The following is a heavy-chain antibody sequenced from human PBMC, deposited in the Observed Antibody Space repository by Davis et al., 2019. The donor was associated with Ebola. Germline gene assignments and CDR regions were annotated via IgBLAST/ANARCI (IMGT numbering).Heavy chain of an antibody. CDR3: ARGKSYYYYGMDV. J-gene: IGHJ6*02. Sequence: AASVQVSCKASGGTFSSYAISWVRQAPGQGLEWMGIINPSGGSTSYAQKFQGRVTMTRDTSTSTVYMELSSLRSEDTAVYYCARGKSYYYYGMDVWGQGTTVTVSS. CDR2: INPSGGST. V-gene: IGHV1-46*01. CDR1: GGTFSSYA.